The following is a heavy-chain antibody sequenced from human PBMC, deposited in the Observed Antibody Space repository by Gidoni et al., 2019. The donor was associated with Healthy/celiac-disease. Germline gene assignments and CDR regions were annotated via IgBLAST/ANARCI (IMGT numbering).Heavy chain of an antibody. CDR1: GGSISSSNW. J-gene: IGHJ4*02. D-gene: IGHD6-13*01. V-gene: IGHV4-4*02. CDR3: ATLRYSSNYYYINY. CDR2: IYPSGST. Sequence: QVQLQESGPGLVKPSGTLSLTCAVAGGSISSSNWWSWVRQPPGKGLEWIGEIYPSGSTSYNPSLKSRVTISLDKSKNQFSLKLSSVTAADTAVYYCATLRYSSNYYYINYWGQGTVVTVSS.